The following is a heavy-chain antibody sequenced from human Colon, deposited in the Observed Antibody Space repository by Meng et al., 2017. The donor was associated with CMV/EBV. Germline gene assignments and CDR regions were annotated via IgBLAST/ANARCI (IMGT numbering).Heavy chain of an antibody. J-gene: IGHJ4*01. V-gene: IGHV4-59*01. CDR1: GDSITSSF. CDR3: ARVGGYGYTLLLYYFAY. Sequence: SETLSLTCTVSGDSITSSFWSWIRQPPGKGLEWIGYIYHSGTTNYNPSLKSRVSMPLDTSQNHFSLRLTSVTAADTAVYYCARVGGYGYTLLLYYFAYWRPFTLVTVSS. CDR2: IYHSGTT. D-gene: IGHD5-24*01.